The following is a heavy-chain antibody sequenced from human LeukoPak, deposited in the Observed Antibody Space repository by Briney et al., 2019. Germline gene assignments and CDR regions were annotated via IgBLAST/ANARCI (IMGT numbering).Heavy chain of an antibody. J-gene: IGHJ4*02. Sequence: GGSLRLSCAASGFSFSNYWMTWVRQAPGKGLEWVAFIRYDGSNKYYADSVKGRFTISRDNSKNTLYLQMNSLRAEDTAVYYCARDPGWFGEFSPNFDYWGQGTLVTVPS. D-gene: IGHD3-10*01. CDR3: ARDPGWFGEFSPNFDY. V-gene: IGHV3-30*02. CDR2: IRYDGSNK. CDR1: GFSFSNYW.